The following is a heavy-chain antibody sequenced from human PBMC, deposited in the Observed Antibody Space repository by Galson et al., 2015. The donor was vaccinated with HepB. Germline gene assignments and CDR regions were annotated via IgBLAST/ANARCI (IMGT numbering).Heavy chain of an antibody. CDR3: ARTRVLVLRFAPEYYYGMDV. CDR1: GGTFSSYA. Sequence: SVKVSCKASGGTFSSYAISWVRQAPGQGLEWMGGIIPIFGIANYAQKFQGRVTITADKSTSTAYMELSSLRSEDTAVYYCARTRVLVLRFAPEYYYGMDVWGQGTTVTVSS. V-gene: IGHV1-69*10. J-gene: IGHJ6*02. CDR2: IIPIFGIA. D-gene: IGHD3-3*01.